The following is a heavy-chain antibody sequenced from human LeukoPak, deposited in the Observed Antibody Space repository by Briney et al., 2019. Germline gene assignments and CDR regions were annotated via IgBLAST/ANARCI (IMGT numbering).Heavy chain of an antibody. D-gene: IGHD4-17*01. CDR3: ARDLPGDYTAY. V-gene: IGHV3-30*03. J-gene: IGHJ4*02. CDR2: ISYDGGFK. CDR1: GFALRTFG. Sequence: GGSLRLSCAVSGFALRTFGMHWVRQAPGKGLEWVSYISYDGGFKYYADSVKGRFTISRDNSKNTLYLQMDSLISEDSAVYYCARDLPGDYTAYWGQGTLVTVSS.